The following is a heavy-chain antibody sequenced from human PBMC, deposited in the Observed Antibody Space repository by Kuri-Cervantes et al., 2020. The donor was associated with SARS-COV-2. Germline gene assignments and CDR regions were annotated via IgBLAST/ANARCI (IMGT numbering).Heavy chain of an antibody. D-gene: IGHD3-10*01. V-gene: IGHV4-61*02. CDR1: GGSISSGGYS. J-gene: IGHJ3*02. CDR2: IYISGST. CDR3: ARDGILWFGELFGDAFDI. Sequence: SETLSLTCAVSGGSISSGGYSWSWIRQPAGKKLEWIGRIYISGSTNYNPSLKSRVTMSLDTSTNHFSLKLSSVTAADTAVYYCARDGILWFGELFGDAFDIWGQGTMVTVSS.